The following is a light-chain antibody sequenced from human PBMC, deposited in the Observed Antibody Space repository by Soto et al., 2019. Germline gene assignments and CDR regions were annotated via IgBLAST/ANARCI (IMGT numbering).Light chain of an antibody. CDR2: VAS. CDR3: QQANNFPWT. CDR1: QGISSW. J-gene: IGKJ1*01. V-gene: IGKV1-12*01. Sequence: DIQMTQSPSSVSASVGDRVIITCRASQGISSWLAWYQQKPGKAPRLLVQVASSLQSGVPSRFSGTGSGTDFTLTINSLQPEDFAIYYCQQANNFPWTFGQGTKVEIK.